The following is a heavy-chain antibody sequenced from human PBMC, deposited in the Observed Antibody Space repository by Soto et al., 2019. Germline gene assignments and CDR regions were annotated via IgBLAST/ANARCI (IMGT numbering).Heavy chain of an antibody. CDR2: IYYSGGT. Sequence: PSETLSLTCTVSGGSISSSSYYWGWIRQPPGKGLEWIGSIYYSGGTYYNPSLKSRVTISVDTSKNQFSLKLSSVTAADTAVYYCARPLPQYSSSWYDLGTEIFNWFDPWGQGTLVTVSS. D-gene: IGHD6-13*01. CDR1: GGSISSSSYY. V-gene: IGHV4-39*01. CDR3: ARPLPQYSSSWYDLGTEIFNWFDP. J-gene: IGHJ5*02.